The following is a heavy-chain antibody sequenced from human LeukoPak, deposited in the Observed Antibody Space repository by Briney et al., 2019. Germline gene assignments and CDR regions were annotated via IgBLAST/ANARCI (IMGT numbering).Heavy chain of an antibody. D-gene: IGHD2-2*01. CDR2: IKQDGSEK. Sequence: GGSLRLSCAASGFTFSGYWMSWVRQAPGKGLEWAAHIKQDGSEKYYVDSVKGRFTISRDNAKNSLYLQLNSLRLEDTAVYYCARLRYAPDVWGQGTLVTVSS. J-gene: IGHJ4*02. V-gene: IGHV3-7*04. CDR1: GFTFSGYW. CDR3: ARLRYAPDV.